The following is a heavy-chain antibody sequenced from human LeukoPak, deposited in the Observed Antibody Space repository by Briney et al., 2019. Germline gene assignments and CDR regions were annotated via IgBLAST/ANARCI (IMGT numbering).Heavy chain of an antibody. CDR2: IWYDGTNK. V-gene: IGHV3-33*01. CDR3: ARDLGTTMVRGFDY. J-gene: IGHJ4*02. CDR1: GFAFSTYG. D-gene: IGHD3-10*01. Sequence: GGSLRLSCAASGFAFSTYGFHWVRQAPGKGLEWVALIWYDGTNKYYGDSVKGRLTISRDNSKNTLYLQMNSLRAEDTAVYYCARDLGTTMVRGFDYWGLGTLVTVSS.